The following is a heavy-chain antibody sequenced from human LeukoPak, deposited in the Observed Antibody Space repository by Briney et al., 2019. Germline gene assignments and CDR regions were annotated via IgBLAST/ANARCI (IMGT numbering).Heavy chain of an antibody. D-gene: IGHD6-13*01. CDR3: ARGYLPNSSSWYGAFDY. CDR1: GYTFTGYY. J-gene: IGHJ4*02. Sequence: ASXXVSCKASGYTFTGYYMHWVRQARGQGRERMGWINTNSGGTNYAQKFQGRVTITRDTSNSTAYMELSRLRSDDTAVYYCARGYLPNSSSWYGAFDYWGQGTLVTVSS. V-gene: IGHV1-2*02. CDR2: INTNSGGT.